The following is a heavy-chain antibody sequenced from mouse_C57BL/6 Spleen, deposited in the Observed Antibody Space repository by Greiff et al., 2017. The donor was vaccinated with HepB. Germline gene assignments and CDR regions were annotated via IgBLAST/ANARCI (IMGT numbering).Heavy chain of an antibody. Sequence: EVMLVESGEGLVKPGGSLKVSCTASGFTFSSYAMSWVRQTPEKRLEWVAYISSGGDYIYYADTVKGRFTISRDNARNTLYLQMSSLKSEDTAMYYCTREYDGFDYWGQGTTLTVSS. CDR1: GFTFSSYA. J-gene: IGHJ2*01. CDR3: TREYDGFDY. CDR2: ISSGGDYI. V-gene: IGHV5-9-1*02. D-gene: IGHD2-3*01.